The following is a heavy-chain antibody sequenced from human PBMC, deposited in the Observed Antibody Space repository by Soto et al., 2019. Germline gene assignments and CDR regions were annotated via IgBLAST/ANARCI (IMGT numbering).Heavy chain of an antibody. CDR3: ARATYGDYVGYYYMDV. D-gene: IGHD4-17*01. Sequence: QVQLQESGPGLVKPSQTLSLTCTVSGGSISSGGYYWSWIRQHPGKGLEWIGYIYYSGSTYYNPYHKSRVTISVDTSKNQFSLKLSSVTAADTAVYYCARATYGDYVGYYYMDVWGKGTTVTVSS. J-gene: IGHJ6*03. V-gene: IGHV4-31*03. CDR2: IYYSGST. CDR1: GGSISSGGYY.